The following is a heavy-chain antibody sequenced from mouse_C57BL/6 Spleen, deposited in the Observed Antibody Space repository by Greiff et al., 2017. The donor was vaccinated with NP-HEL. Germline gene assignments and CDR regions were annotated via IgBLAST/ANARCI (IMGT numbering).Heavy chain of an antibody. CDR2: INPSTGGT. D-gene: IGHD2-3*01. CDR1: GYSFTGYY. J-gene: IGHJ4*01. Sequence: VQLQQSGPELVKPGASVKISCKASGYSFTGYYMNWVKQSPEKSLEWIGEINPSTGGTTYNQKFKAKATLTVDKSSSTAYMQLKSLTSEDSAVYYWAKGGYDGYYGYAMDYWGQGTSVTVSS. CDR3: AKGGYDGYYGYAMDY. V-gene: IGHV1-42*01.